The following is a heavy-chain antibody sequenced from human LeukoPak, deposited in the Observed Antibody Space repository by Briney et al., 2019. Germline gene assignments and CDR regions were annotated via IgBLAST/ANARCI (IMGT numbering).Heavy chain of an antibody. CDR3: ARENYYGSGSYEDY. CDR1: GYTFANYV. D-gene: IGHD3-10*01. J-gene: IGHJ4*02. V-gene: IGHV3-30*03. CDR2: ISYDGSNK. Sequence: GGSLRLSCAASGYTFANYVINWVRQAPGKGLEWVAVISYDGSNKYYADSVKGRFTISRDNSKNTLYLQMNSLRAEDTAVHYCARENYYGSGSYEDYWGQGTLVTVSS.